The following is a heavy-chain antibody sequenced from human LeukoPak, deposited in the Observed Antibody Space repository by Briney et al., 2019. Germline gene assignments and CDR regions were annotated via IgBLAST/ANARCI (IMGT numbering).Heavy chain of an antibody. J-gene: IGHJ6*03. V-gene: IGHV3-30*01. CDR3: AREEQELVRDYYYYMDV. D-gene: IGHD1-26*01. CDR2: ISFDGSHT. Sequence: GGSLRLSCAASGFIFSNFAMHWVRQAPGKGLEWVALISFDGSHTYYADSMKGRFTISRDNSRNVLYLQMTSLRGDDSAVYYCAREEQELVRDYYYYMDVWGKGTTVTVSS. CDR1: GFIFSNFA.